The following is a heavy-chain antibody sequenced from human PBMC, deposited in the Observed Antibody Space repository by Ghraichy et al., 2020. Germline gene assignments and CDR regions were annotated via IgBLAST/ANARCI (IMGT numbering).Heavy chain of an antibody. V-gene: IGHV3-48*01. CDR1: GFIFNDYD. D-gene: IGHD7-27*01. J-gene: IGHJ4*02. CDR3: ARDRAWAFDY. CDR2: ISSGSGSTI. Sequence: GGSLRLSCAASGFIFNDYDMTWVRQAPGKGLEWVSYISSGSGSTIYYADSVKGRFTISRDNAKNSLYLQMSSLRADDTALYYCARDRAWAFDYWGLGTLVTVSS.